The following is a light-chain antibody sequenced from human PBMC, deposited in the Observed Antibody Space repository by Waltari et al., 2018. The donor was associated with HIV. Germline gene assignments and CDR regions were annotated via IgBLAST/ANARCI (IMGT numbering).Light chain of an antibody. Sequence: DIQMTQSPPTLSASVGDRVTITCRASQSVSSSLAWYHQKPGKGPNLLIFKASSLQNGVPPRFSGSGSGTDFTLTISGLQPDDFATYYCQQYLTCSRTFGQGTQV. V-gene: IGKV1-5*03. J-gene: IGKJ1*01. CDR3: QQYLTCSRT. CDR2: KAS. CDR1: QSVSSS.